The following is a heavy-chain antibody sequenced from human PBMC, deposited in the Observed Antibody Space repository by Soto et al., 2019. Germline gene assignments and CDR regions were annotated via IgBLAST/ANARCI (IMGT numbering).Heavy chain of an antibody. CDR2: VQHFGTT. V-gene: IGHV4-38-2*02. CDR1: GYSFRSGRY. Sequence: KTXASLSLTSTVCGYSFRSGRYWCWLRQSPGKGREWSASVQHFGTTLYNPSLKTRVTVSVDTSKNQFSLRLSFVTAADPAVYSCAAASNESWFYKCGQRTQVTVSS. CDR3: AAASNESWFYK. J-gene: IGHJ5*02. D-gene: IGHD4-4*01.